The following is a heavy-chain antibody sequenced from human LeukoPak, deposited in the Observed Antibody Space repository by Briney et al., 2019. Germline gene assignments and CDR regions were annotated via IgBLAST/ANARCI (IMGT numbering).Heavy chain of an antibody. Sequence: GGSLRLSCAASGFTFTNYGLHWVRQAPGKGLEWVSSISSSSSYIYYADSVKGRFTISRDNAKNSLYLQMNSLRAEDTAVYYCARGIGDGAFDIWGQGTMVTVSS. CDR3: ARGIGDGAFDI. J-gene: IGHJ3*02. D-gene: IGHD2/OR15-2a*01. V-gene: IGHV3-21*01. CDR2: ISSSSSYI. CDR1: GFTFTNYG.